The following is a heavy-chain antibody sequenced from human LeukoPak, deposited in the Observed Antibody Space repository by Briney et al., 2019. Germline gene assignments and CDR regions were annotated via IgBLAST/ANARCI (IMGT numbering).Heavy chain of an antibody. CDR2: ISGSGGST. CDR1: GFTFSSDA. Sequence: PGGSLRLSCAASGFTFSSDAMSWGRQAPGKGLEWVSAISGSGGSTYYADSVKGRFTISRDNSKNTLYLQMNSLRAEDTAVYYCATYSSSWYCFYYWGQGTLVTVSS. D-gene: IGHD6-13*01. J-gene: IGHJ4*02. CDR3: ATYSSSWYCFYY. V-gene: IGHV3-23*01.